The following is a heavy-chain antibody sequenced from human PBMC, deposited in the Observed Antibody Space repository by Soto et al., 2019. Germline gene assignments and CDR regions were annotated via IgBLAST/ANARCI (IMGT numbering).Heavy chain of an antibody. J-gene: IGHJ4*02. V-gene: IGHV3-74*03. CDR2: IYSDGSGT. CDR3: ATLNSFGSDY. D-gene: IGHD5-18*01. Sequence: EVQLVESGGGLVHPGGSMRLSCAASGFTFSQLWMHWVRPAPGKGLVWVSRIYSDGSGTMYADPVKGRFTISRDNAKSTLSLQMNSLRPEDTAVYYCATLNSFGSDYWGRGTLVTVSS. CDR1: GFTFSQLW.